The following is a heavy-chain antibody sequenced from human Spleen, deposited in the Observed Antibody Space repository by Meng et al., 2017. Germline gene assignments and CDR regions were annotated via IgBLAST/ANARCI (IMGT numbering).Heavy chain of an antibody. CDR3: ARSYYYDSSGLNDAFDI. CDR1: GFTFSSYA. Sequence: GGSLRLSCAASGFTFSSYAMHWVRQAPGKGLEWVAVISYDGSNKYYADSVKGRFTISRDNSKNTLYLQMNSLRAEDTAVYYCARSYYYDSSGLNDAFDIWGQGKMV. J-gene: IGHJ3*02. D-gene: IGHD3-22*01. CDR2: ISYDGSNK. V-gene: IGHV3-30*01.